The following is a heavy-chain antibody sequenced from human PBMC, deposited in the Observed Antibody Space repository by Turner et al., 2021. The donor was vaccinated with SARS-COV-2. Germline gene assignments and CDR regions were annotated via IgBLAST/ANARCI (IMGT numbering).Heavy chain of an antibody. V-gene: IGHV3-23*01. D-gene: IGHD3-22*01. Sequence: EVQLLESGGGLVQPGGSLRLSCAASGFTFSSYAMSWVRQAPGKGLEWVSAISGSGGSTYYADSVKVRFTISRDNSKNTLYLQMNSLRAEDTAVYYCAKADRVMIVVVITLFDYWGQGTLVTVSS. CDR1: GFTFSSYA. CDR3: AKADRVMIVVVITLFDY. CDR2: ISGSGGST. J-gene: IGHJ4*02.